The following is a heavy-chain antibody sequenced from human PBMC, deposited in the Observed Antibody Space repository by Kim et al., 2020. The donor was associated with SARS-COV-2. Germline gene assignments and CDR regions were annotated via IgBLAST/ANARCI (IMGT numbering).Heavy chain of an antibody. CDR3: AGHSSSWYGYYYYGMDV. V-gene: IGHV3-48*03. CDR2: ISSSGSTI. D-gene: IGHD6-13*01. CDR1: GFTFSSYE. Sequence: GGSLRLSCAASGFTFSSYEMNWVRQAPGKGLEWVSYISSSGSTIYYADSVKGRFTISRDNAKNSLYLQMNSLRAEDTAVYYCAGHSSSWYGYYYYGMDVWGQGTTVTVSS. J-gene: IGHJ6*02.